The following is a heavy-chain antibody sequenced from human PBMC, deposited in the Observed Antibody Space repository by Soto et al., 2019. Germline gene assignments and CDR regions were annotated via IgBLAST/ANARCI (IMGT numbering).Heavy chain of an antibody. J-gene: IGHJ4*02. CDR2: ISGSGGST. CDR3: ARRSSGWYFDY. D-gene: IGHD6-19*01. Sequence: EVQLLESGGGLVQPGGSLRLSCAASGFTFSSYAMNWVRQAPGKGLEWVSVISGSGGSTYYADSVKGRFTISRDNSKPTLYLQMNSLGAEDTAVYYCARRSSGWYFDYWGQGTLVTVSS. CDR1: GFTFSSYA. V-gene: IGHV3-23*01.